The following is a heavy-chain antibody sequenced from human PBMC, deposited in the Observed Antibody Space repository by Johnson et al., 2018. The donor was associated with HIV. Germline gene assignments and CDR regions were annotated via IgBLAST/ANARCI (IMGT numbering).Heavy chain of an antibody. V-gene: IGHV3-7*01. CDR2: IKQDGSET. CDR1: GFTFSSYW. Sequence: VQLVESGGGLAQPGGSLRLSCAASGFTFSSYWMNWVRQAPGKGLEWVANIKQDGSETYYVESVKGRFTISRDNAEKSLYLQMNSLRAEDTAVYYCAREWSLGFDAFDIWGQGTMVTVSS. CDR3: AREWSLGFDAFDI. J-gene: IGHJ3*02. D-gene: IGHD3-3*01.